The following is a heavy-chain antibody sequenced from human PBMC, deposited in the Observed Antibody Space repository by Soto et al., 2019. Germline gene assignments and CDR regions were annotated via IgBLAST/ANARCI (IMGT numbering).Heavy chain of an antibody. J-gene: IGHJ6*02. CDR3: ARAQGAAAGTTSSYYYGMDV. D-gene: IGHD6-13*01. CDR1: GYTFTSYY. CDR2: INPSGGST. V-gene: IGHV1-46*01. Sequence: ASMKVSCKASGYTFTSYYMHWVRQAPGQGLEWMGIINPSGGSTSYAQKFQGRVTMTRDTSTSTVYMELSSLRSEDTAAYYCARAQGAAAGTTSSYYYGMDVWG.